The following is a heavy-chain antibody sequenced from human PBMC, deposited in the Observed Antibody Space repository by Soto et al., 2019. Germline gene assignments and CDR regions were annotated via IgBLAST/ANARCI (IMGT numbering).Heavy chain of an antibody. Sequence: ASVKVSCKASGYTFTSYDINWVRQATGQGLEWMGWMNPNSGNTGYAQKFQGRVTMTRNTSISTAYMELSSLRSEDTAVYYCARSPSSRNSYYYYGMDVWGQGXTVTVYS. D-gene: IGHD4-4*01. CDR3: ARSPSSRNSYYYYGMDV. CDR1: GYTFTSYD. CDR2: MNPNSGNT. V-gene: IGHV1-8*01. J-gene: IGHJ6*02.